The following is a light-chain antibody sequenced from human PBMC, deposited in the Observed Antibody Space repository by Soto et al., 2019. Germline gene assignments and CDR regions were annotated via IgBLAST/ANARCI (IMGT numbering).Light chain of an antibody. V-gene: IGLV1-44*01. Sequence: QSVLTQPPSASGTPRQRVTIFCSGSSSNVGGNPVNWYQHVPTTAPKLLIYTNTQRPSGVPDRFSGSKSGTSASLAISGLQSEDEADYYCASWDDSLNGPVFGTGTKVTVL. CDR2: TNT. J-gene: IGLJ1*01. CDR3: ASWDDSLNGPV. CDR1: SSNVGGNP.